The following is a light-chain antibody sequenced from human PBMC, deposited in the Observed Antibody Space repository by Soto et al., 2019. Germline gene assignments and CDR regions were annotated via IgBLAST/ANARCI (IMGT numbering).Light chain of an antibody. J-gene: IGLJ2*01. CDR3: CSYAGSYTWV. V-gene: IGLV2-11*01. CDR1: SSDVGGYNY. Sequence: QSALTQPRSMSGSPAQSVTISCTGTSSDVGGYNYVSWYQQHPGKAPKLMIYDVSQRPSGVPDRFSGSKSGNTASLTISGLQAEDEAHYYCCSYAGSYTWVFGGGTKLTVL. CDR2: DVS.